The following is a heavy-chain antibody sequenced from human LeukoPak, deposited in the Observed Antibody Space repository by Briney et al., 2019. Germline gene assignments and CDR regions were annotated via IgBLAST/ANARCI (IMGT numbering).Heavy chain of an antibody. CDR3: ATSTPGITVGED. CDR2: IWYDGRRA. D-gene: IGHD6-19*01. Sequence: GGSLRLSCAASGLTFRNYGMHWVRQAPGKGLEWVALIWYDGRRAEYADSARGRFTISKDISKSTLYLQMNSLTDDDTAVYHCATSTPGITVGEDWGQGTRVIVSS. V-gene: IGHV3-33*01. J-gene: IGHJ4*02. CDR1: GLTFRNYG.